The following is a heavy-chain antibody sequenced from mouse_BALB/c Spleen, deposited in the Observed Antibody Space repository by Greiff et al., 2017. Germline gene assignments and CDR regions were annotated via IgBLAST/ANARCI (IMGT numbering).Heavy chain of an antibody. CDR2: INPSTGYT. Sequence: VQLQQSGAELAKPGASVKMSCKASGYTFTSYWMHWVKQRPGQGLEWIGYINPSTGYTEYNQKFKDKATLTADKSSSTAYMQLSSLTSEDSAVYYCAQFLLLRYFDYWGQGTTLTVSS. CDR3: AQFLLLRYFDY. V-gene: IGHV1-7*01. J-gene: IGHJ2*01. D-gene: IGHD1-1*01. CDR1: GYTFTSYW.